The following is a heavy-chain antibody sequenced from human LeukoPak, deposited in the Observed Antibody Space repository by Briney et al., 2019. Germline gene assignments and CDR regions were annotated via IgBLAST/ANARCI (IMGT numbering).Heavy chain of an antibody. Sequence: PSETLSLTCTVSGGSISSSSYYWGWIRQPPGKGLEWIGSIYYGGSTYYNPSLKSRVTISVDTSKNQFSLKLSSVTAADAAVYYCARDYGILTGYSLGYWGQGTLVTVSS. D-gene: IGHD3-9*01. CDR1: GGSISSSSYY. CDR3: ARDYGILTGYSLGY. V-gene: IGHV4-39*07. J-gene: IGHJ4*02. CDR2: IYYGGST.